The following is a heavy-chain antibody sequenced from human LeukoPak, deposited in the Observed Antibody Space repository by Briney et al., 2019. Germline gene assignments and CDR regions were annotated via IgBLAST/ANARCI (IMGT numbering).Heavy chain of an antibody. D-gene: IGHD3/OR15-3a*01. CDR3: AKGGRSLDVFYYFDY. CDR1: GFTFSSYG. J-gene: IGHJ4*02. V-gene: IGHV3-33*06. Sequence: PGGSLRLSCAASGFTFSSYGMHWVRQAPGKGLEWVAVIWYDGSNKYYADSVKGRFTISRDNSKNTLYLQMNSLRAEDTAVYYCAKGGRSLDVFYYFDYWGQGTLVTVSS. CDR2: IWYDGSNK.